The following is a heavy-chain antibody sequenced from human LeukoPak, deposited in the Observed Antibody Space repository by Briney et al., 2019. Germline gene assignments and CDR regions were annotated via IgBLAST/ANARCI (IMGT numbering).Heavy chain of an antibody. Sequence: SETLSLTCTVSGGSISSYYWSWIRQPPGKGLEWIGYIYYSGSTNYNPSLKSRVTISVDTSKNQFSLKLSSVTAADTAVYYCARVIRPVYGDNWFDPWGQGTLVTVSS. CDR2: IYYSGST. D-gene: IGHD4-17*01. V-gene: IGHV4-59*12. CDR3: ARVIRPVYGDNWFDP. CDR1: GGSISSYY. J-gene: IGHJ5*02.